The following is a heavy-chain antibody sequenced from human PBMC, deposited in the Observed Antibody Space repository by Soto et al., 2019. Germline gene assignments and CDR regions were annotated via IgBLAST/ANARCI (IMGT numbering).Heavy chain of an antibody. CDR1: GFSLSTSGVG. CDR2: IYWDDDK. V-gene: IGHV2-5*02. CDR3: AYLPCSGGSCYWFSFSGMDV. D-gene: IGHD2-15*01. J-gene: IGHJ6*02. Sequence: QITLKESGPTLVKPTQTLTLTCTFSGFSLSTSGVGVAWIRQPPGKALEWLAPIYWDDDKRYRPSLESRLTITKDTSKNPVVLTMTNMDSVDTATYSCAYLPCSGGSCYWFSFSGMDVWGQGTTVTVSS.